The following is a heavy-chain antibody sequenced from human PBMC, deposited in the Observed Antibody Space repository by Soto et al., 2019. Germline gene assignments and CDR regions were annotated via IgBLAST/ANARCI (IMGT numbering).Heavy chain of an antibody. J-gene: IGHJ6*02. Sequence: GESLKISCKGSGYRFSTYWICCFLQMPVKVLEWMGIIHPGDSETTYNPSFQGQVTFSADKSTNTAYLQWSSLKASDTAMYYCARIDTGGYNYYYYGMDAWGQGTTVTVSS. CDR2: IHPGDSET. D-gene: IGHD2-8*02. V-gene: IGHV5-51*01. CDR3: ARIDTGGYNYYYYGMDA. CDR1: GYRFSTYW.